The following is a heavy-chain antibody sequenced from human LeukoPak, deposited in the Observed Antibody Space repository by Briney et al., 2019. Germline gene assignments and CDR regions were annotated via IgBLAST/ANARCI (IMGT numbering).Heavy chain of an antibody. CDR1: GGTFSSYA. Sequence: SVKVSCKASGGTFSSYAISWVRQAPGQGLEWMGRIIPILGIANYAQKFQGRVTITADKSTSTAYMELSSLRSDDTAVYYCAREARATDAFDIWGQGTMVTVSS. J-gene: IGHJ3*02. D-gene: IGHD5-12*01. V-gene: IGHV1-69*04. CDR3: AREARATDAFDI. CDR2: IIPILGIA.